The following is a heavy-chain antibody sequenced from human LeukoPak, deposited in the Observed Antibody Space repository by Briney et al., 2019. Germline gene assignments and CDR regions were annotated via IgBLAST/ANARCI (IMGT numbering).Heavy chain of an antibody. J-gene: IGHJ4*02. CDR3: AKDLGRYTSGWPFHY. D-gene: IGHD6-19*01. Sequence: SGGSLRLSCAASGFIFSNYGMHWVRQAPGKGLEWVAYIRYDGSNKDYADSVRGRFTISRDNSKNTLYLQMNGLRAEDTAMYYCAKDLGRYTSGWPFHYWGQGTLVTVSS. V-gene: IGHV3-30*02. CDR2: IRYDGSNK. CDR1: GFIFSNYG.